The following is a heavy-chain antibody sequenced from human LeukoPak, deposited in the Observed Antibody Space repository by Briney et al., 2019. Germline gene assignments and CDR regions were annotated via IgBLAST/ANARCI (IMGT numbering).Heavy chain of an antibody. CDR1: AFTFSDYQ. J-gene: IGHJ6*02. CDR3: ARGRYYYGSWYMDV. D-gene: IGHD3-10*01. Sequence: GRSLRLSCAASAFTFSDYQMNWIRHAPGKGLEWVSYISSSVTVIYYADSVKGRFTISRDNAKNSLYLQMNSLRAEDTAVYYCARGRYYYGSWYMDVWGQGTTVTVSS. CDR2: ISSSVTVI. V-gene: IGHV3-11*01.